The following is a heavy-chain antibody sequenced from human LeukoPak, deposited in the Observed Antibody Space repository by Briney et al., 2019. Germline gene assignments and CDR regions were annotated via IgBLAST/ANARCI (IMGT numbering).Heavy chain of an antibody. CDR2: ISSDGSST. Sequence: GGSLRPSCAASGFALSSLWMHWVRQAPGKGLVWVSRISSDGSSTSYADSVKGRFTISRDNAKNTLYLQVNSLRTEDTAVYYCARGSSTWSDSWGEGALVTVSS. D-gene: IGHD6-13*01. J-gene: IGHJ5*01. CDR1: GFALSSLW. CDR3: ARGSSTWSDS. V-gene: IGHV3-74*01.